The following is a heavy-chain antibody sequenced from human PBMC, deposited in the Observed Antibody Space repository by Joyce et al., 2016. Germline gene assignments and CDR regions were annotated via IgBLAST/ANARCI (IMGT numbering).Heavy chain of an antibody. CDR1: GYTYSGYY. CDR2: VNPKIGDT. D-gene: IGHD3-3*01. CDR3: ARERRDFWSGYYTSDIDY. Sequence: QVQLVQSGAEVTKPGASVKVSCKASGYTYSGYYMHWVRQAPGQGLEWMGWVNPKIGDTDYAQKFQGRVTMSRDTSISTAYMELSRLRSDDTAVYFCARERRDFWSGYYTSDIDYWGQGTLVTVSS. V-gene: IGHV1-2*02. J-gene: IGHJ4*02.